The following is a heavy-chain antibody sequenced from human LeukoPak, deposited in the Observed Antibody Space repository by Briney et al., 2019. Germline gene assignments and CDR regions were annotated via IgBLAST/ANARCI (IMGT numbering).Heavy chain of an antibody. CDR2: INHSGST. CDR3: ARGPEYYDFWSGYYLTPNYMDV. Sequence: SETLSLTCAVYGGSFSCYYWSWIRQPPGKGLEGIGEINHSGSTNYNPSLKSRVTISVDTSKNQFSLKLSSVTAADTAVYYCARGPEYYDFWSGYYLTPNYMDVWGKGTTVTVSS. J-gene: IGHJ6*03. CDR1: GGSFSCYY. D-gene: IGHD3-3*01. V-gene: IGHV4-34*01.